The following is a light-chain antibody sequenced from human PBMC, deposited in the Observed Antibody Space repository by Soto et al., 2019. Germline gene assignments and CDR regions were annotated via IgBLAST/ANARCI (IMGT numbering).Light chain of an antibody. V-gene: IGKV1-5*03. CDR3: QHYNTWFGT. J-gene: IGKJ4*01. CDR1: QSISSS. Sequence: DIMMSQSPSTLSASVGDRVTINCRASQSISSSLAWYQQKPGKAPKLLVYSASAIESGVPYRFSGSGSGTDFTLTISSLQSEDFAAYYCQHYNTWFGTFGGGTKVDIK. CDR2: SAS.